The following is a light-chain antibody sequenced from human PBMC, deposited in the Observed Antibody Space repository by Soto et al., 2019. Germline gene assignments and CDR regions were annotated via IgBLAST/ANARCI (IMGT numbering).Light chain of an antibody. CDR3: QQYNSDSRT. J-gene: IGKJ1*01. Sequence: DIQMTQSPSTLSASVGDRVTITCRASQSISAWLAWYQQKPGKAPKLLIYKASTLESGVPSRFSGSGSGTEFTLPISSLQPDDFATYYCQQYNSDSRTFGQGTKVEI. CDR1: QSISAW. V-gene: IGKV1-5*03. CDR2: KAS.